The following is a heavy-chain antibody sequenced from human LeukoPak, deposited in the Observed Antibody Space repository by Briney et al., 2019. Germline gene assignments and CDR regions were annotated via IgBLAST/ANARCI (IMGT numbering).Heavy chain of an antibody. CDR3: ARHLGAPGTRGFDF. CDR2: VYYRGNT. V-gene: IGHV4/OR15-8*02. Sequence: SETLSLTCVVSGGSVSSNWWSWVRQPPWKGLEWIGEVYYRGNTNFDPSLWGRVAMSVDTSNNQLSLKLSSVTAADTAVYYCARHLGAPGTRGFDFWGQGILVTVSS. J-gene: IGHJ4*02. CDR1: GGSVSSNW. D-gene: IGHD1-26*01.